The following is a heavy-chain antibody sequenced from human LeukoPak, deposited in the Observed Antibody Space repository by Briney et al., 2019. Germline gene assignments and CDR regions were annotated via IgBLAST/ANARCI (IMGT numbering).Heavy chain of an antibody. CDR3: ATLAAAGINY. CDR2: ISYDGSNK. Sequence: PGRSLRLSCAASGFTFSSYGMHWVRQAPGKGLEWVAVISYDGSNKYYADSVKGRFTISRDNSKNTLYLQMNSLRAEDTAVYYCATLAAAGINYWGQGTLVTVSS. V-gene: IGHV3-30*03. D-gene: IGHD6-13*01. CDR1: GFTFSSYG. J-gene: IGHJ4*02.